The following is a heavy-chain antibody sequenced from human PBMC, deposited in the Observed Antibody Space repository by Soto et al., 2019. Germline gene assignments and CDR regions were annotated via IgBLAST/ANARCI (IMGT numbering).Heavy chain of an antibody. CDR1: GFNVNSDY. J-gene: IGHJ4*02. Sequence: EVQLVESGGGLIHPGGSLRLSCAASGFNVNSDYMNWVRQTPGKGLEWVASIYSGETTYYADSVRGRFTISSYKSKNTIYFQLSSLRIEDTAVYYCTRDGRGLGRLSLFEYWGQGVLVTVSS. CDR3: TRDGRGLGRLSLFEY. CDR2: IYSGETT. D-gene: IGHD2-21*02. V-gene: IGHV3-53*01.